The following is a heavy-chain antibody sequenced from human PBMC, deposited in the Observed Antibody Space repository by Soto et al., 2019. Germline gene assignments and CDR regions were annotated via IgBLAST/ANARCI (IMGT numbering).Heavy chain of an antibody. V-gene: IGHV4-39*01. Sequence: SETLSLTCTVSGGSISSSSYYWGWIRQPPGKGLEWIGSIYYSGSTYYNPSLKSRVTISVDTSKNQFSLKLSSVTAADTAVYYCASNGESGYDSEQFDYWGQGTLVTVSS. CDR3: ASNGESGYDSEQFDY. D-gene: IGHD5-12*01. CDR2: IYYSGST. CDR1: GGSISSSSYY. J-gene: IGHJ4*02.